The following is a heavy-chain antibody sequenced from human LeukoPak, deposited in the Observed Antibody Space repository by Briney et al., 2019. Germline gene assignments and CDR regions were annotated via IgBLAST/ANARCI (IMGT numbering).Heavy chain of an antibody. J-gene: IGHJ4*02. CDR2: IKQDGSEK. CDR1: GFTSSSYW. V-gene: IGHV3-7*03. CDR3: ARDSDYGEGILTL. Sequence: GGSLRLSCAASGFTSSSYWMSWVRQAPGKGLEWVANIKQDGSEKYYVDSVKGRFTISRDNAKNSLYLQMNSLRAEDTAVYYCARDSDYGEGILTLWGQGTLVTVSS. D-gene: IGHD4-17*01.